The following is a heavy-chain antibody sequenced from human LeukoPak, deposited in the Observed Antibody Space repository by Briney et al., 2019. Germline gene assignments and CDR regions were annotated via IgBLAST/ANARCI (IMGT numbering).Heavy chain of an antibody. CDR3: ARGDYYGSGKVVAA. CDR1: GFTFTDYY. Sequence: ASVRVSCKGSGFTFTDYYINWVRQAPGQGLEWMGWINPNSGDTNYAQRFQDRVTMTSDTSITTAYIDLNLLRSDDTAVYYCARGDYYGSGKVVAAWGQGTPVTVSS. J-gene: IGHJ5*02. V-gene: IGHV1-2*02. D-gene: IGHD3-10*01. CDR2: INPNSGDT.